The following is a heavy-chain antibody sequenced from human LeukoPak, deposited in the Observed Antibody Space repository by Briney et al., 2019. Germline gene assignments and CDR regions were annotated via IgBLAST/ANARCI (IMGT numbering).Heavy chain of an antibody. CDR1: GGSISSYC. J-gene: IGHJ4*02. Sequence: SETLSLTCTVSGGSISSYCWSWIRQPPGKGLEWIGYIYYSRSTNYNPSLKSRVTISVDTSKNQFSLKLSSVTAADTAVYYCAASYGSGSCYPIHDYWGQGTLVTVSS. D-gene: IGHD3-10*01. V-gene: IGHV4-59*01. CDR3: AASYGSGSCYPIHDY. CDR2: IYYSRST.